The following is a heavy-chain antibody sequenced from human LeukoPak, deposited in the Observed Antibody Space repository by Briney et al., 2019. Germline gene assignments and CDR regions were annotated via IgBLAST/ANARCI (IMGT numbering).Heavy chain of an antibody. D-gene: IGHD3-10*01. J-gene: IGHJ5*02. CDR2: INHSGST. Sequence: PSETLSLTCAVYGGSFSGYYWSWIRQPPGKGLEWIGEINHSGSTNYNPSLKSRVTISVDTSKNQFSLKLSSVTAADTAVYYCARAHVLLWFGEGYNWFDPWGQGTLVTVSS. V-gene: IGHV4-34*01. CDR3: ARAHVLLWFGEGYNWFDP. CDR1: GGSFSGYY.